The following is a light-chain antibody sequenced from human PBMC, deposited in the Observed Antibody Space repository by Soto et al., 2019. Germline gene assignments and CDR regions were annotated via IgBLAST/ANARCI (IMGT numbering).Light chain of an antibody. V-gene: IGLV2-14*03. J-gene: IGLJ1*01. CDR2: DVT. CDR1: SSDVGGYNY. CDR3: TSYASSSPFV. Sequence: QSVLTQPASVSGSPGQSITISCTGTSSDVGGYNYVSWYQHHPGKAPKLMIYDVTYRPSGVSNRFSGSKSGNTASLTISGLQPEDEADYYCTSYASSSPFVFGTGTKLTVL.